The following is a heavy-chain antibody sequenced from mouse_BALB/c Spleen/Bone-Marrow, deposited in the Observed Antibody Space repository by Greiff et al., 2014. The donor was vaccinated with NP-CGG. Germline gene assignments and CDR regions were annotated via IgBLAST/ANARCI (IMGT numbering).Heavy chain of an antibody. Sequence: VQLQQSGTVLARPGASVKMSCKASGYSFTSYWIHWVKQRPGQGLEWIGAIYPGNSDTSYNQKFKGKAKLTAVTSATTAYMELSSLTNEDSAVYFCTRKVYYGNPLDYWGQGTTLTVSS. D-gene: IGHD2-1*01. J-gene: IGHJ2*01. CDR2: IYPGNSDT. CDR1: GYSFTSYW. V-gene: IGHV1-5*01. CDR3: TRKVYYGNPLDY.